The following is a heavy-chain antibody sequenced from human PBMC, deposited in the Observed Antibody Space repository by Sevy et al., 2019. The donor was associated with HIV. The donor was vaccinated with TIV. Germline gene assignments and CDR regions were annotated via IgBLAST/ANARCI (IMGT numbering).Heavy chain of an antibody. CDR1: GGSISSGDYY. D-gene: IGHD2-21*01. J-gene: IGHJ4*02. CDR3: ARESGRTYLVIDS. CDR2: IYHGLSN. Sequence: SETLSLTRTVSGGSISSGDYYWNWLRQAPGKGPEWIGYIYHGLSNFYNPSLQSRATVSVDRSKNQFSLTLTSVTAADTAVYYCARESGRTYLVIDSWGPGTLVTVSS. V-gene: IGHV4-30-4*01.